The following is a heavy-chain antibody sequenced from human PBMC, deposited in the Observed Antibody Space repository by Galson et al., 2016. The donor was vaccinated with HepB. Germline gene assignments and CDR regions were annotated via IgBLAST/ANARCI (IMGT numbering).Heavy chain of an antibody. Sequence: SVKVSCKASGYTFSRYPMHWVRQAPGQSLEWMGWINPGNGNAKYSQKFQGRVTITRDTTASTAYMEFSSLRSEDTAVYYCARNPDSHYYYYYYGLDVWGQATTVTVSS. CDR1: GYTFSRYP. V-gene: IGHV1-3*01. CDR3: ARNPDSHYYYYYYGLDV. CDR2: INPGNGNA. D-gene: IGHD2-15*01. J-gene: IGHJ6*02.